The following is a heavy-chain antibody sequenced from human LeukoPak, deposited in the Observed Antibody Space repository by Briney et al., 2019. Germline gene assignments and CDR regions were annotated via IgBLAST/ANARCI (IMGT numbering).Heavy chain of an antibody. V-gene: IGHV1-2*04. CDR2: INPNSGGT. J-gene: IGHJ6*02. Sequence: ASVKVSCKASGYTFTGYYMHWVRQAPGQGLEWMGWINPNSGGTNYAQKFQGWVTMTRDTSISTAYMELSRLRSDDTAVYYCARADYYDSSGQSPAYYYGMDVWGQGTTVTVSS. CDR3: ARADYYDSSGQSPAYYYGMDV. D-gene: IGHD3-22*01. CDR1: GYTFTGYY.